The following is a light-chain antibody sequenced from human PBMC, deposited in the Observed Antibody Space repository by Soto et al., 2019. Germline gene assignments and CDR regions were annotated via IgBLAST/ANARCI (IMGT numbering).Light chain of an antibody. CDR2: KAS. CDR3: QQSNSYSRT. Sequence: DVQMTQSPSTLSASVGDRVTITCRASPSIDSWLAWYQQKPGKAPKLLIYKASTLEVGVPSRFSGSGFGTEFTLTISSLQPDDFATYYCQQSNSYSRTFGQGTKVEIE. J-gene: IGKJ1*01. V-gene: IGKV1-5*03. CDR1: PSIDSW.